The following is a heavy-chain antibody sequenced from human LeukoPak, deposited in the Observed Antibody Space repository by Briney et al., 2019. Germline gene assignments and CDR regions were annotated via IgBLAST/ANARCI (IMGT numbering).Heavy chain of an antibody. V-gene: IGHV4-61*02. CDR3: ASTRDMVVLVAATEFDY. CDR2: IYTSGST. D-gene: IGHD2-15*01. J-gene: IGHJ4*02. CDR1: GGSISSGSYY. Sequence: PSETLSLTCTVSGGSISSGSYYWSWIRQPAGKGLEWIGRIYTSGSTNYNPSLKSRVTISVDTSKNQFSLKLSSVTAADTAVYYCASTRDMVVLVAATEFDYWGQGTLVTVSS.